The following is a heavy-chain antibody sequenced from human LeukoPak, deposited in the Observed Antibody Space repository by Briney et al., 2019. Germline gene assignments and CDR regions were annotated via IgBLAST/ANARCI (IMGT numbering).Heavy chain of an antibody. J-gene: IGHJ4*02. Sequence: GGSLRLSCAASGFSISSDYMSWVHQAPGKGLEWVSVIYSGGSTYYADSVKGRFTISRDNPRNTLHLQMNSLGAEDTAVYFCAREGPNYFDYWGQGTLVAVSS. V-gene: IGHV3-53*01. CDR1: GFSISSDY. CDR3: AREGPNYFDY. CDR2: IYSGGST.